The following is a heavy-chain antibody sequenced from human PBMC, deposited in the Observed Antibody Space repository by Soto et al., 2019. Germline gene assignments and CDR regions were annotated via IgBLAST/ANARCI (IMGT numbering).Heavy chain of an antibody. Sequence: SQTLSLTCAISGDSVSSDSAAWNWFRQSPSRGLEWLGRTYYRSKWYNDYAVSVKSRITINPDTSKNQFSLQLNSVTPEDTAIYYCTRALSGSGPDSWGQGTLVTVS. CDR3: TRALSGSGPDS. CDR1: GDSVSSDSAA. D-gene: IGHD6-19*01. V-gene: IGHV6-1*01. J-gene: IGHJ4*02. CDR2: TYYRSKWYN.